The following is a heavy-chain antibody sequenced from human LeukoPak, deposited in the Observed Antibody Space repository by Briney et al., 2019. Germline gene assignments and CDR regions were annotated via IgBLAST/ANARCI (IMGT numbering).Heavy chain of an antibody. CDR1: GGSISSGGYY. D-gene: IGHD2-2*01. V-gene: IGHV4-31*03. CDR2: IYYSGGT. Sequence: SQTLSLTCTVSGGSISSGGYYWSWIRQHPGKGLEWIGYIYYSGGTYYNPSLKSRVTISVDTSKNQFSLKLSSVTAADTAVYYCARDKVRSTSNAKGWFDPWGQGTLVTVS. CDR3: ARDKVRSTSNAKGWFDP. J-gene: IGHJ5*02.